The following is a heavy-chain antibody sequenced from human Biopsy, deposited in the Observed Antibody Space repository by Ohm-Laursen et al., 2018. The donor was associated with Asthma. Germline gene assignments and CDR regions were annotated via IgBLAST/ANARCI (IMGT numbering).Heavy chain of an antibody. V-gene: IGHV4-39*02. CDR1: GDAMSTSGSY. CDR3: ARAVSSSSYWYFDL. J-gene: IGHJ2*01. Sequence: GTLSLTWIVSGDAMSTSGSYWGWIRQSPGKGLEWIGSIYYSGRTYYNPSLESRVTISADTSKNHLSLKVTSVTAADTAVYYCARAVSSSSYWYFDLWGRGDLVTVSS. CDR2: IYYSGRT. D-gene: IGHD6-6*01.